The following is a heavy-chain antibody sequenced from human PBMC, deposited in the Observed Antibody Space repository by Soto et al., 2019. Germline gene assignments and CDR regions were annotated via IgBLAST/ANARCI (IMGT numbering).Heavy chain of an antibody. CDR2: ISSSSSYI. D-gene: IGHD2-2*01. V-gene: IGHV3-21*01. Sequence: PGGSLRLSCAASGFTFSSYSMNWVRQAPGKGLEWVSSISSSSSYIYYADSVKGRFTISRDNAKNSLYLQMNSLRAEDTAVYYCARDLSWLVVVPAAMGGRYYFDYWGQGTLVTVSS. CDR3: ARDLSWLVVVPAAMGGRYYFDY. J-gene: IGHJ4*02. CDR1: GFTFSSYS.